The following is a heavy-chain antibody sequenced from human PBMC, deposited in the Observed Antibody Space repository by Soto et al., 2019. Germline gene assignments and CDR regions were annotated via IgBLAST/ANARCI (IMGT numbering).Heavy chain of an antibody. CDR2: IRSKANSYAT. V-gene: IGHV3-73*02. J-gene: IGHJ4*02. CDR1: GFTFSGSA. CDR3: TRQGPGRRSEFGR. D-gene: IGHD1-26*01. Sequence: EVQLVESGGGLVQPGGSLKLSCAASGFTFSGSAMHWVRQASGKGLEWVGRIRSKANSYATAYAASVKGRFTISRDDSKNTAYLQMTSLKTEDTAVYYCTRQGPGRRSEFGRWGQVSLVTVS.